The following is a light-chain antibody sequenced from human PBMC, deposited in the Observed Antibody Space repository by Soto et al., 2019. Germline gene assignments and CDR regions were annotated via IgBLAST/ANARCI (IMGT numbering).Light chain of an antibody. CDR1: RTISIY. Sequence: DIQMTQSPSSLSASVGDRVTITCRASRTISIYLNWYQQKPGKAPKLLIYAASSFQSGVPSRFSGSGSGTDFTLTISSLQPEDFGDYYCQQSYSAPWTFGQGTKVEIK. V-gene: IGKV1-39*01. J-gene: IGKJ1*01. CDR2: AAS. CDR3: QQSYSAPWT.